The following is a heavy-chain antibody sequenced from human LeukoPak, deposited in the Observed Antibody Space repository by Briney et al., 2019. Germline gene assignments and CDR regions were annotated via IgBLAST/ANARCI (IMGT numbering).Heavy chain of an antibody. CDR1: GYTFTSYA. CDR2: INAGNGNT. CDR3: ARGGLATVVFDY. J-gene: IGHJ4*02. V-gene: IGHV1-3*01. Sequence: GASVKVSCKASGYTFTSYAMHWVRQAPGQRLEWMGWINAGNGNTKYSQKFQGRVTITRDTSASTAYMELSSLRSEDTAVHYCARGGLATVVFDYWGQGTLVTVSS. D-gene: IGHD4-23*01.